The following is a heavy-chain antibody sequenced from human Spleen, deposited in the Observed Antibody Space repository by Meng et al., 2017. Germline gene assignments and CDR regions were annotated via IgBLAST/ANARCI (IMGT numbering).Heavy chain of an antibody. J-gene: IGHJ3*02. CDR1: GDSVSSNSAA. CDR3: ARGRETTIVVVIPDAFDI. V-gene: IGHV6-1*01. D-gene: IGHD3-22*01. CDR2: TYYRSKWYN. Sequence: SQTLSLTCAISGDSVSSNSAAWNWIRQSPSRGLEWLGRTYYRSKWYNDYAVSVKSRITINPDTSKNQFSLQLNSVTPEDTAVYYCARGRETTIVVVIPDAFDIWGQGTMVTVSS.